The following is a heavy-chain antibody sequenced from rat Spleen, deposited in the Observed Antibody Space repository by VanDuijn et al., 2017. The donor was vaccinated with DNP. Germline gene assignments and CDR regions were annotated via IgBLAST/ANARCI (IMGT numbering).Heavy chain of an antibody. CDR2: ISYEGSRI. V-gene: IGHV5-22*01. CDR3: ARGGRSYFDY. Sequence: EVQLVESGGGLVQPGRSLKLSCAASGFTFSDYNMAWVRQAPKKGLEWVASISYEGSRIDYGDSVKGRFTISRDNAKNTLYLQMNSLRSEDTASYYCARGGRSYFDYWGQGVMVTVSS. J-gene: IGHJ2*01. D-gene: IGHD1-11*01. CDR1: GFTFSDYN.